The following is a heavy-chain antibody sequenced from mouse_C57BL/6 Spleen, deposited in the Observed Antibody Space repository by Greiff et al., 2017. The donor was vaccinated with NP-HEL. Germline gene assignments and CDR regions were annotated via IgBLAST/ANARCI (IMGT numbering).Heavy chain of an antibody. D-gene: IGHD1-1*02. Sequence: QVQLQQSGAELARPGASVKLSCKASGYTFTSYGISWVKQRTGQGLEWIGEIYPRSGNTYYNEKFKGKATLTADKSSSTAYMELRSLTSEDSAVYFCARRGNYLYFDYWGQGTTLTVSS. CDR2: IYPRSGNT. J-gene: IGHJ2*01. CDR3: ARRGNYLYFDY. CDR1: GYTFTSYG. V-gene: IGHV1-81*01.